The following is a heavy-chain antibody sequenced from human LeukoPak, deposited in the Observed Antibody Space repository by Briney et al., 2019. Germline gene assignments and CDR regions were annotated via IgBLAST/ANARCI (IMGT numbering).Heavy chain of an antibody. Sequence: SETLSLTCTVSGVSISSSSYYWGWIRQPPGKGLEWIGSIYYSGSTYYNPSLKSRVTISVDTSKNQYSLKLSSVTAADTAVYYCARKGGSGYYYRSTAKFDPWGQGTLVTVSS. J-gene: IGHJ5*02. CDR3: ARKGGSGYYYRSTAKFDP. D-gene: IGHD3-9*01. CDR1: GVSISSSSYY. CDR2: IYYSGST. V-gene: IGHV4-39*07.